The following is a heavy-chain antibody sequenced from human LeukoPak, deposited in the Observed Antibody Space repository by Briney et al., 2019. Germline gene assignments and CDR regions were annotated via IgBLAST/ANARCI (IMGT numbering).Heavy chain of an antibody. D-gene: IGHD5-12*01. CDR1: GGSFSGYY. CDR2: INHSGGT. J-gene: IGHJ4*02. CDR3: ARGLGSGYDPFDY. V-gene: IGHV4-34*01. Sequence: SETLSLTCAVYGGSFSGYYWSWIRQPPGKGLEWIGEINHSGGTNFNPSLKSRVTISVDTSKNQFSLKLSSVTAADTAVYYCARGLGSGYDPFDYWGQGTLVTVSS.